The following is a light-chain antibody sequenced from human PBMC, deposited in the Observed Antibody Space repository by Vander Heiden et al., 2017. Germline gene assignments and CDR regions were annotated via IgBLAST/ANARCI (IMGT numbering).Light chain of an antibody. V-gene: IGLV2-23*02. J-gene: IGLJ2*01. CDR1: SSDVGTHNF. Sequence: QSALTQPASVSGSPGQSITISCTGSSSDVGTHNFVSWFQLHPDTAPKVIIYEVTKRPSDVSDRFFGSRSGNTASMTISGLRTEDEADYFCSSDVDVPTYVIFGGGTKLTVL. CDR2: EVT. CDR3: SSDVDVPTYVI.